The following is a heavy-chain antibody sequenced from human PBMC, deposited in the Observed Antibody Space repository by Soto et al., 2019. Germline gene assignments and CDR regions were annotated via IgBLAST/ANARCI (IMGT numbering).Heavy chain of an antibody. D-gene: IGHD1-1*01. CDR3: AIQVEVTYFDY. Sequence: QLHLQESGPGLLKPSETLSLTCTVSGGSITSSAYYWGWIRQPPGKRLEWIASISYSGSTYYNPSLKSRVTISVDTSKNQFSPKLRSMTAADTAVYYCAIQVEVTYFDYWGQGTLVTVS. CDR2: ISYSGST. J-gene: IGHJ4*02. V-gene: IGHV4-39*01. CDR1: GGSITSSAYY.